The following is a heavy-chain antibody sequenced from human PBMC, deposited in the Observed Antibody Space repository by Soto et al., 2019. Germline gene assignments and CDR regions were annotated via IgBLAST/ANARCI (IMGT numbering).Heavy chain of an antibody. D-gene: IGHD3-3*01. V-gene: IGHV3-30*18. Sequence: QVQLVESGGGVVQPGRSLRLSCAASGFTFSSYAMHWVRQAPGMGLEWAAVISFNGSNTYYADSVKGRFTISRDNSKTTLYRQMERLRPEDTAVYSCAKDLPPPGVPTIAHYYYYGMDVWGQGTTVTVSS. CDR1: GFTFSSYA. CDR3: AKDLPPPGVPTIAHYYYYGMDV. J-gene: IGHJ6*02. CDR2: ISFNGSNT.